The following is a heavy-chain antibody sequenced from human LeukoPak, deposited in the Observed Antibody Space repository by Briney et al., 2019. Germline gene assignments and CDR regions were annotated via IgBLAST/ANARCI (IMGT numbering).Heavy chain of an antibody. Sequence: GGSLRLSCAASGFTFSSYGMHWVRQAPGKGLEWVAVISYDGSNKYYADSVKGRFTISRDNSKNTLYLQMNSLRAEDTAVYYCAKDYCGGDCYYYYYYMDVWGKGTTVTVSS. CDR2: ISYDGSNK. V-gene: IGHV3-30*18. CDR3: AKDYCGGDCYYYYYYMDV. D-gene: IGHD2-21*02. J-gene: IGHJ6*03. CDR1: GFTFSSYG.